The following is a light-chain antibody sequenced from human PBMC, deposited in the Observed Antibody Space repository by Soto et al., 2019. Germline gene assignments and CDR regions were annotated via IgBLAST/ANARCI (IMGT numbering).Light chain of an antibody. CDR1: STDVGGYNY. CDR3: RSYLNYNSEV. Sequence: QPVLTQPPSASGSPGESVTISCTGTSTDVGGYNYVSWYQRHPGKAPKLIIYEVNKRPSGVPDRFSGSKSGNTASLTVSGLQAEDEADYYCRSYLNYNSEVFGTGTKLTVL. J-gene: IGLJ1*01. V-gene: IGLV2-8*01. CDR2: EVN.